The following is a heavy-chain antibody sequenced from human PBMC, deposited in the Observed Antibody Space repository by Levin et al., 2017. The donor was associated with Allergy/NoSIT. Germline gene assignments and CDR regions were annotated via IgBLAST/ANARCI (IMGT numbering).Heavy chain of an antibody. CDR2: FNGGVGRT. Sequence: QAGGSLRLSCAASGFTFNKYAMNWVRQSPGKGLEWVSGFNGGVGRTYYADSVEGRFTISRDNSKNTLYLQMNNLRVEDTAVYYCAKGGLELLGTVVHFDYWGQGALVTVSS. V-gene: IGHV3-23*01. J-gene: IGHJ4*02. CDR3: AKGGLELLGTVVHFDY. D-gene: IGHD1-7*01. CDR1: GFTFNKYA.